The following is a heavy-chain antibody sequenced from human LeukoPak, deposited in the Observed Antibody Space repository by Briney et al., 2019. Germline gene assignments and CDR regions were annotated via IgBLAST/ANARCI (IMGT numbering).Heavy chain of an antibody. Sequence: SETLSLTCAVYGGSFSGYYWSWIRQPPGKGLEWIGEINHSGSTNYNPSLKSRVTISVDTSKNQFSLKLSSVTAADTAVYYCARSNPFYDSSGYYYFDDYYYYMDVWGKGTTVTISS. D-gene: IGHD3-22*01. CDR1: GGSFSGYY. CDR2: INHSGST. V-gene: IGHV4-34*01. J-gene: IGHJ6*03. CDR3: ARSNPFYDSSGYYYFDDYYYYMDV.